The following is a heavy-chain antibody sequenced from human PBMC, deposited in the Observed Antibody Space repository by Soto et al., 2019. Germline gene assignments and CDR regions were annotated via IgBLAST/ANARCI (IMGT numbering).Heavy chain of an antibody. CDR1: GGSISSSIYY. J-gene: IGHJ3*02. V-gene: IGHV4-61*01. Sequence: SETLSLTCTVSGGSISSSIYYWSWIRQPPGKGLEWIGYIYYSGSTNYNPSLKSRVTISVDTSKNQFSLKLSSVTAADTAVYYCARRYGSAFDIWGQGTMVTVSS. CDR2: IYYSGST. D-gene: IGHD3-10*01. CDR3: ARRYGSAFDI.